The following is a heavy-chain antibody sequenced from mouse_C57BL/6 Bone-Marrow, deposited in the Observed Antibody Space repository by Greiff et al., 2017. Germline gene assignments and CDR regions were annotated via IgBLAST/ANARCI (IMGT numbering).Heavy chain of an antibody. CDR2: IYPGDGDT. J-gene: IGHJ1*03. D-gene: IGHD1-1*01. V-gene: IGHV1-82*01. Sequence: VQLQQSGPELVKPGASVKISCKASGYAFSSSWMNWVKQRPGKGLEWIGRIYPGDGDTNYNGKFKGKATLTADKSSSTAYMELHSLTSEDSAVYFCARDYGSSYWYCDVWGTGTTVTVSS. CDR1: GYAFSSSW. CDR3: ARDYGSSYWYCDV.